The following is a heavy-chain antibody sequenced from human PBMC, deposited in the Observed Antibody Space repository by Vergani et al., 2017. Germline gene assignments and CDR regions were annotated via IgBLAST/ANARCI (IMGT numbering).Heavy chain of an antibody. J-gene: IGHJ4*02. CDR2: GNQRGTA. CDR1: GGSFSNYF. V-gene: IGHV4-34*01. Sequence: QVQLQQWGAGLLKPSETLSLTCAVYGGSFSNYFWSWVRQPPGQGLEWIGEGNQRGTANYNPSLKSRVTISTDASKNHFSLKLSSVTAADTAVYYCARGFRGLTGYYFRYFDNWGQGALVAVSS. D-gene: IGHD3-22*01. CDR3: ARGFRGLTGYYFRYFDN.